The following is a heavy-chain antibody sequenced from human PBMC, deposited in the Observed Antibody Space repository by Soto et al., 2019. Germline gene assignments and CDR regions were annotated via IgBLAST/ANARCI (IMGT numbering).Heavy chain of an antibody. J-gene: IGHJ5*02. Sequence: EVQLVEAGGGLVQPGGSLRLSFAASGFTFSSYSMNWVRQAPGKGLEWVSYISSSSSTIYYADSVKGRFTISRDNAKNSLYLQMNSQRDEDTAVYYCAREGGSLTWFAPWGQGTLVTVSS. CDR2: ISSSSSTI. D-gene: IGHD1-26*01. CDR1: GFTFSSYS. CDR3: AREGGSLTWFAP. V-gene: IGHV3-48*02.